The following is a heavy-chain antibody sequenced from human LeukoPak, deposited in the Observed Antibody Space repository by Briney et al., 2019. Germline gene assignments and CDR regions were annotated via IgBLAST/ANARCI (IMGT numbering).Heavy chain of an antibody. CDR3: ARNTYYYGSGSYSGGWDFDY. Sequence: ASVKVSCKASGYTFTSYYMHWVRQAPGQGLEWMGIINPSGGGASYAQKFQGRVTMTRDTSTSTVYMELSSLRSEDTAVYYCARNTYYYGSGSYSGGWDFDYWGQGTLVTVSS. D-gene: IGHD3-10*01. CDR2: INPSGGGA. J-gene: IGHJ4*02. CDR1: GYTFTSYY. V-gene: IGHV1-46*01.